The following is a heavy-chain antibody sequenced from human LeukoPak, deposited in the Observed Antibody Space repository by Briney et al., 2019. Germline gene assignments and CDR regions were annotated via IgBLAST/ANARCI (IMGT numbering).Heavy chain of an antibody. Sequence: SETLSLTCAVYGGSFSGYYWSWIRQPPGKGLEWIGEINHSGSTNYNPSLKSRVTISVDTSKNQFSLKLSSVTAADTAVYYCATPHYYDSSGYYYAFDYWGQGTLVTVSS. D-gene: IGHD3-22*01. J-gene: IGHJ4*02. CDR3: ATPHYYDSSGYYYAFDY. V-gene: IGHV4-34*01. CDR2: INHSGST. CDR1: GGSFSGYY.